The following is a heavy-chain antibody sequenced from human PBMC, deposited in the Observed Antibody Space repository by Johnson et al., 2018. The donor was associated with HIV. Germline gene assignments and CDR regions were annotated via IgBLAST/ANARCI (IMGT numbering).Heavy chain of an antibody. Sequence: EVQLVESGGGLVQPGGSLRLSCAASGFTFINYWMTWVRQAPGKGLEWVANIKEDGSEKYYVGSVKGRFTISRDNAKNSLYLQMNSLRAEDTAVYYCARDRYYNFWSGYYPDAFDIWGQGTVVTVSS. J-gene: IGHJ3*02. D-gene: IGHD3-3*01. CDR1: GFTFINYW. CDR3: ARDRYYNFWSGYYPDAFDI. V-gene: IGHV3-7*01. CDR2: IKEDGSEK.